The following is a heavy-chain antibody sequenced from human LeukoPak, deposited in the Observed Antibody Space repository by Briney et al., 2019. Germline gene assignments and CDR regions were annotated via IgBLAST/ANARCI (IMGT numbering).Heavy chain of an antibody. J-gene: IGHJ6*02. V-gene: IGHV5-51*01. Sequence: GESLKISCKGSGYSFTSYWIGWVRQMPGKGLEWMGIIYPGDSDTRYSPSFQGQVTISADKSISTAYLQWSSLKASDTAMYYCTRRDGYCSSTSCYADYYYGMDVWGQGTTVTVSS. D-gene: IGHD2-2*01. CDR3: TRRDGYCSSTSCYADYYYGMDV. CDR1: GYSFTSYW. CDR2: IYPGDSDT.